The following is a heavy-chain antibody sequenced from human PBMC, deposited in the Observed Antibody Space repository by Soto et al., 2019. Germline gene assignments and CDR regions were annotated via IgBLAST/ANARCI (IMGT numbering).Heavy chain of an antibody. Sequence: ASVKVSCKASGYTFTSYGISWVRQAPGQGLEGMGWISAYNGNTNYAQKLQGRVTMTTDTSTSTAYMELRSLRSDDTAVYYCARDGPYYDSSGYLFQSYGMDVWGQGTTVTVSS. CDR1: GYTFTSYG. CDR3: ARDGPYYDSSGYLFQSYGMDV. D-gene: IGHD3-22*01. V-gene: IGHV1-18*01. J-gene: IGHJ6*02. CDR2: ISAYNGNT.